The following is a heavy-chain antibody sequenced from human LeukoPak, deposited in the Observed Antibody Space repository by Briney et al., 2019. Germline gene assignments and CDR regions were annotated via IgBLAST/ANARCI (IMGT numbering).Heavy chain of an antibody. Sequence: ETLSLTCTVSGGSISSYYWSWIRQPPGKGLEWVSSISSSSSYIYYADSVKGRFTISRDNAKNSLYLQMNSLRAEDTAVYYCARDPIVVVVAANQWDAFDIWGQGTMVTVSS. CDR3: ARDPIVVVVAANQWDAFDI. CDR1: GGSISSYY. V-gene: IGHV3-21*01. D-gene: IGHD2-15*01. J-gene: IGHJ3*02. CDR2: ISSSSSYI.